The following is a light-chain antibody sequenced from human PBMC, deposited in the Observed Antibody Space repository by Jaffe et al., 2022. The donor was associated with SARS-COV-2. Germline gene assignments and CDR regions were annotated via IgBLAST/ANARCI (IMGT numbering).Light chain of an antibody. CDR3: QQLNSYPQT. Sequence: DIQLTQSPSFLSTSVGDRVTITCRTSQVISSFLAWYQQKPGKAPKLLIYAASTLQSGVPSRFSGSGSGTEFTLTISSLQPEDFATYYCQQLNSYPQTFGQGTKVEIK. CDR2: AAS. V-gene: IGKV1-9*01. J-gene: IGKJ1*01. CDR1: QVISSF.